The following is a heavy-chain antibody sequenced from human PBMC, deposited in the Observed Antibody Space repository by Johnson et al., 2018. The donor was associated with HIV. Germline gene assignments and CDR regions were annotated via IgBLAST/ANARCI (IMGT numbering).Heavy chain of an antibody. J-gene: IGHJ3*02. V-gene: IGHV3-23*04. CDR3: AKGYGDYEGNAFDI. CDR2: ISGSGGST. Sequence: VQLVESGGGLVQPGGSLRLSCAASGFTFSTCAMSWVRQAPGKGLEWVSAISGSGGSTSYADSVKGRFTISRDNSKNTLNLQMNSLRAEDTAVYYCAKGYGDYEGNAFDIWGQGTMVTVSS. D-gene: IGHD4-17*01. CDR1: GFTFSTCA.